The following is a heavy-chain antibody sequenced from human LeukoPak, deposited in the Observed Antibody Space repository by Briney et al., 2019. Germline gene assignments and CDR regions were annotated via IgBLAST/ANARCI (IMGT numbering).Heavy chain of an antibody. V-gene: IGHV1-2*04. CDR1: GYTFTGYY. CDR2: INPNSGGT. CDR3: ATGGIAAAGY. D-gene: IGHD6-13*01. Sequence: ASVKVSCKASGYTFTGYYMHWVRQAPGQGLEWMGWINPNSGGTNYAQKFQGWVTMTRDTSISTAYMELCSLRSEDTAVYYCATGGIAAAGYWGQGTLVTVSS. J-gene: IGHJ4*02.